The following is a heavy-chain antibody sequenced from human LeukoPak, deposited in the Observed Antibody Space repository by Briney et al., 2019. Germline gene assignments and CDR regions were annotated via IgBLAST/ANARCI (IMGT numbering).Heavy chain of an antibody. CDR2: IKSKADGGTT. CDR3: TTVGSSRYYYYFDY. J-gene: IGHJ4*02. D-gene: IGHD3-22*01. Sequence: PGGSLRLSCGASGFTFNHAWMSWVRQAPGKGLEWVGCIKSKADGGTTDYAAPVKGRFTTSRDDSKNMLYLQMNSLKTEDTAVYYCTTVGSSRYYYYFDYWGQGKLVTVSS. CDR1: GFTFNHAW. V-gene: IGHV3-15*01.